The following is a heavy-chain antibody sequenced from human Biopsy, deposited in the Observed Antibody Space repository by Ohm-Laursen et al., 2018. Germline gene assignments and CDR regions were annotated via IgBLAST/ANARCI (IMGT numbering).Heavy chain of an antibody. Sequence: SSVKASCQASGGTFINYAISSVRQAPGQGLEWMGGIIPMFGTANYAQMFQGRVTISADESTSTSYMELSSLTTEDTAIYYCARGPHSGSHSCFDYWGRGTLVTVSS. V-gene: IGHV1-69*01. D-gene: IGHD1-26*01. CDR3: ARGPHSGSHSCFDY. CDR1: GGTFINYA. J-gene: IGHJ4*02. CDR2: IIPMFGTA.